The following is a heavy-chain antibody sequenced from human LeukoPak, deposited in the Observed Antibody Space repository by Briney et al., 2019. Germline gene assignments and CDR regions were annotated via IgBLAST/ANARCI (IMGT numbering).Heavy chain of an antibody. J-gene: IGHJ3*02. CDR1: GGSISSYY. CDR2: IYYSGST. Sequence: SETLSLTCTVSGGSISSYYWSWIRQPPGKGLEWIGYIYYSGSTNYNPSLKSRVTISVDTSKDQFSLKLSSVTAADTAVYYCARDRGAVAGLNDAFDIWGQGTMVTVSS. V-gene: IGHV4-59*01. CDR3: ARDRGAVAGLNDAFDI. D-gene: IGHD6-19*01.